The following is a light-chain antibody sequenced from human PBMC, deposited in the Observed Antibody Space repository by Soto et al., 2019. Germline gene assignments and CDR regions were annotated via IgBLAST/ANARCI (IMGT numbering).Light chain of an antibody. CDR3: QSYDSSLSGVV. Sequence: QSVLTQPPSASGTPGQRVTISCSGSSSNIGSNFVYWYQQFPGTAPKLLIYGNSNRPSGVPDRFSGSKSGTSASLAITGLPAEDEADYYCQSYDSSLSGVVFGGGTKHTVL. CDR1: SSNIGSNF. CDR2: GNS. V-gene: IGLV1-40*01. J-gene: IGLJ2*01.